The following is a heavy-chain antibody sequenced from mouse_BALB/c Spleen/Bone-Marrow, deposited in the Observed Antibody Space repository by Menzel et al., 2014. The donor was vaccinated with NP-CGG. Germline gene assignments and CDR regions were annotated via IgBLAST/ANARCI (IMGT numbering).Heavy chain of an antibody. D-gene: IGHD4-1*01. J-gene: IGHJ4*01. CDR2: INPGSSTI. V-gene: IGHV4-2*02. CDR3: ARQTGTGAMDY. CDR1: GFDFSRYW. Sequence: EVKLMESGGGLVQPGGSLNLSCAASGFDFSRYWMSWARQAPGKGQEWIGEINPGSSTINYTPSLKDKFIISRDNAKNTLYLQMSKVRSEDTALYHCARQTGTGAMDYWGQGTSVTVSS.